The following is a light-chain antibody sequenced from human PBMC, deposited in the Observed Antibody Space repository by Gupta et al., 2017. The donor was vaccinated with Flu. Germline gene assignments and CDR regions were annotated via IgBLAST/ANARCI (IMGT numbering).Light chain of an antibody. CDR2: DDS. CDR3: QVWDSSSDRGV. J-gene: IGLJ3*02. CDR1: NIGTRS. Sequence: GGNNIGTRSVDWYQQEPGKAPVLVVYDDSDRPSGIPERFSGSNSWNTATLTISRVEAGDEADYYCQVWDSSSDRGVFGGGTKLTVL. V-gene: IGLV3-21*02.